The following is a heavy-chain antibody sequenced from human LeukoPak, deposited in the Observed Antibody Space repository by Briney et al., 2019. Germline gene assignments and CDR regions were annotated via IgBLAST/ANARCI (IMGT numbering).Heavy chain of an antibody. CDR3: AGDQTARWADQ. V-gene: IGHV1-46*01. CDR2: INPSGGST. J-gene: IGHJ5*02. Sequence: ASVKVSCKASGYTFTSYYMHWVRQAPGQGLEWMGIINPSGGSTSYAQKLQGRVTMTRDTSTSTVYMELSSLRSDDTAVYYCAGDQTARWADQWGQGTLVTVSS. D-gene: IGHD1-1*01. CDR1: GYTFTSYY.